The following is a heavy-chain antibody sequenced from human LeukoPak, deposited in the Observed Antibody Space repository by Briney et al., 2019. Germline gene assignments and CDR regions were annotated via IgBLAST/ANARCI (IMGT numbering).Heavy chain of an antibody. J-gene: IGHJ6*03. CDR2: IYNSGNT. CDR1: GGSISSSTNY. Sequence: SETLSLTCTVSGGSISSSTNYWGWIRQPPGKGLEWIGSIYNSGNTYYNPSLNSRVTISVDTSKNQFSLKLTSVTAADTAVYYCARLSVIVGAALEYYYYYMDVWGQGTTVTVSS. CDR3: ARLSVIVGAALEYYYYYMDV. V-gene: IGHV4-39*01. D-gene: IGHD1-26*01.